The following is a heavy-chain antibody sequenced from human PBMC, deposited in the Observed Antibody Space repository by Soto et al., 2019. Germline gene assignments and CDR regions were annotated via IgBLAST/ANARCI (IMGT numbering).Heavy chain of an antibody. Sequence: QVQLVESGGGVVQPGRSLRLSCAASGFTFSSYGMHWVRQAPGKGLEWVAVIWYDGSNKYYADSVKGRFTISRDNSKNTRYLQMNSLRAEDTAVYYCARDWGGGGMDVWGQGTTVTVSS. V-gene: IGHV3-33*01. CDR2: IWYDGSNK. CDR3: ARDWGGGGMDV. D-gene: IGHD3-10*01. J-gene: IGHJ6*02. CDR1: GFTFSSYG.